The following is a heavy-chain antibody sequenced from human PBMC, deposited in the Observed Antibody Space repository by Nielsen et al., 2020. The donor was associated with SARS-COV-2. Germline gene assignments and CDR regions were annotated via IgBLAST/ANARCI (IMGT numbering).Heavy chain of an antibody. Sequence: SVNVSCKASGDTLSSHSLFWVRPAPGQGLQWIGEIIRLSGANYAQKFQGRVTITADGSTSTAYMDLCSLRPDDTAFYHCARGPVYGNSLIDFWGQGTLVTVSS. D-gene: IGHD4-23*01. CDR2: IIRLSGA. CDR3: ARGPVYGNSLIDF. V-gene: IGHV1-69*13. J-gene: IGHJ4*02. CDR1: GDTLSSHS.